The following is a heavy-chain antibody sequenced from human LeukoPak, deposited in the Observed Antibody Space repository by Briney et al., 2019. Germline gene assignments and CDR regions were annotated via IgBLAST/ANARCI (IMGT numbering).Heavy chain of an antibody. CDR1: GYTFTSYA. J-gene: IGHJ4*02. CDR2: INAGNGNT. D-gene: IGHD3-10*01. Sequence: ASVKVSCKASGYTFTSYAMHWVRQAPGQRLEWMGWINAGNGNTKYSQKFQGRVTITRDTSASTAYMELSSLRSEDTAVYYCARDPELTYYYGPGSYRSTQDDYWGQGTLVTVSS. CDR3: ARDPELTYYYGPGSYRSTQDDY. V-gene: IGHV1-3*01.